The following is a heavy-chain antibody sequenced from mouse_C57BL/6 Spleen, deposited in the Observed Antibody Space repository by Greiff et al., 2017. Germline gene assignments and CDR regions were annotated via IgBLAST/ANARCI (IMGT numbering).Heavy chain of an antibody. J-gene: IGHJ2*01. Sequence: QVQLQQSGPELVKPGASVKLSCKASGYTITSYDINWVKQRPGQGLEWIGWIYPRDGSTKYNEKFQGKATLTVDTSSSTAYLELHSLTSEDSAVYFCARVAQATSDYFDYWGQGTTLTVSS. CDR3: ARVAQATSDYFDY. D-gene: IGHD3-2*02. CDR1: GYTITSYD. V-gene: IGHV1-85*01. CDR2: IYPRDGST.